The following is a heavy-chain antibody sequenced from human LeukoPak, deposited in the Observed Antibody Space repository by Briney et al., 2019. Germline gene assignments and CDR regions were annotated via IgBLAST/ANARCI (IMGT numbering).Heavy chain of an antibody. Sequence: GGSLRLSCAASGFTFSSYGMHWVRQAPGKGLEWVAVIWYDGSNKYYADSVKGRFTISRDNSKNTLYLQMNSLRAEDTAVYHCAKDNSRRGSYSDYWGQGTLVTVSS. CDR2: IWYDGSNK. CDR3: AKDNSRRGSYSDY. J-gene: IGHJ4*02. CDR1: GFTFSSYG. D-gene: IGHD3-16*01. V-gene: IGHV3-33*06.